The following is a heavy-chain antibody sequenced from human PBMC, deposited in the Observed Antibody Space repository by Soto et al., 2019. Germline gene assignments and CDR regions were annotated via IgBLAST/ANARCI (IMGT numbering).Heavy chain of an antibody. J-gene: IGHJ4*02. D-gene: IGHD6-19*01. CDR2: MNPNSGNT. V-gene: IGHV1-8*01. CDR1: GYTFTSYD. CDR3: ALLIAVAGVDY. Sequence: ASVKVSCKASGYTFTSYDINWVRQATGQGLEWMGWMNPNSGNTGYAQKFQGRVTTTRNTSISTAYMELSSLRSEDTAVYYCALLIAVAGVDYWGQGTLVTVSS.